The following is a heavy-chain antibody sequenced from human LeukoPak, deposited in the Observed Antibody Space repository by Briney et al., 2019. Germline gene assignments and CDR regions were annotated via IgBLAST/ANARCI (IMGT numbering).Heavy chain of an antibody. CDR1: GLTFSNNA. CDR3: ATTPFEVGANH. V-gene: IGHV3-23*01. D-gene: IGHD1-26*01. Sequence: PAGSLRLSCAASGLTFSNNAMSWVRQGPGMGLEWVSAISCRGDSPHYASSVKGRFTISRDHSKNTLYLQMNSLRADDTAVYYSATTPFEVGANHWGQGTLVAVSS. CDR2: ISCRGDSP. J-gene: IGHJ4*02.